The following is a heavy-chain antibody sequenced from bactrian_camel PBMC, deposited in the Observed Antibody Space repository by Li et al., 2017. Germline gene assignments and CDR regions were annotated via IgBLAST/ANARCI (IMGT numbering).Heavy chain of an antibody. CDR3: ANSADSDYDLAEYNY. V-gene: IGHV3S1*01. D-gene: IGHD4*01. CDR2: INTRGSTT. Sequence: HVQLVESGGGSVEAGESLKPPCQMSGLTTRYCFGWFRQAPGKEREGVAGINTRGSTTYLADSVKGRFTISRDNAKNTVYLQMNSLKTEDTAMYYCANSADSDYDLAEYNYWGQGTQVTVS. CDR1: GLTTRYC. J-gene: IGHJ4*01.